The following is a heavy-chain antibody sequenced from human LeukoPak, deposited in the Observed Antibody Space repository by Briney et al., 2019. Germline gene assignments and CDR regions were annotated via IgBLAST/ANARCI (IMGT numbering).Heavy chain of an antibody. Sequence: GGSLRLSCAASGFTFSSYAMSWVRQAPGKGLEWVSAISGSGGSTYYADSVKGRFTISRDNSKNTLYLQMYSLRAEDTAVYYCAKDKDYGDYADIWYYYGMDVWGQGTTVTVSS. V-gene: IGHV3-23*01. CDR3: AKDKDYGDYADIWYYYGMDV. CDR2: ISGSGGST. J-gene: IGHJ6*02. D-gene: IGHD4-17*01. CDR1: GFTFSSYA.